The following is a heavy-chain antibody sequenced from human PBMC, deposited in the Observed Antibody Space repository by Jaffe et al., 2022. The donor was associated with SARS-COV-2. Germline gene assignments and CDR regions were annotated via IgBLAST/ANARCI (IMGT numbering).Heavy chain of an antibody. J-gene: IGHJ5*02. V-gene: IGHV1-3*01. D-gene: IGHD3-22*01. CDR1: GYTFTSYA. CDR2: INAGNGNT. CDR3: ARVIDSSGYYLGDWFDP. Sequence: QVQLVQSGAEVKKPGASVKVSCKASGYTFTSYAMHWVRQAPGQRLEWMGWINAGNGNTKYSQKFQGRVTITRDTSASTAYMELSSLRSEDTAVYYCARVIDSSGYYLGDWFDPWGQGTLVTVSS.